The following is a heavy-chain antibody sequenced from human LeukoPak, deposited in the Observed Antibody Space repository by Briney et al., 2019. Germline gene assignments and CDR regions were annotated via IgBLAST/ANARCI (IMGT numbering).Heavy chain of an antibody. V-gene: IGHV1-18*01. D-gene: IGHD3-3*01. CDR3: ATSEPTYYDFWSGGPRDY. CDR2: ISAYNVNT. CDR1: GYTFTSYG. Sequence: ASVKVSCKASGYTFTSYGITWVRQAPGQGLEWMGWISAYNVNTNYAQKLQGRVTMTTDTSTSSAYMELRSLRSDDTAVYYCATSEPTYYDFWSGGPRDYWGQGTLVTVSS. J-gene: IGHJ4*02.